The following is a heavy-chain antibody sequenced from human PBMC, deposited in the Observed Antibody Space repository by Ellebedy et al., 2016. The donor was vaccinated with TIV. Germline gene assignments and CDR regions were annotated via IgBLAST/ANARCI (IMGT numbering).Heavy chain of an antibody. Sequence: SETLSLTXTVSGDSINNNRWWSWVRQAPGQGLEWLGEIYHSGSTNYNPSLKSRVSISVDNSKNQFSLKLSSVTAADTAVYYCARYYNDVSGYSLDYWGQGTLVTVSS. D-gene: IGHD3-22*01. CDR2: IYHSGST. CDR1: GDSINNNRW. J-gene: IGHJ4*02. CDR3: ARYYNDVSGYSLDY. V-gene: IGHV4-4*02.